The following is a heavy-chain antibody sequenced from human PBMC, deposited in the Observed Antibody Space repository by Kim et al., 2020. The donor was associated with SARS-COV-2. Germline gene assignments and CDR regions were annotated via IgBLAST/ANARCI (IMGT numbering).Heavy chain of an antibody. Sequence: GGSLRFSCAASGFTFSSYAMSWVRQAPGKGLEWVSAISGSGGSTYYADSVKGRFTISRDNSKNTLYLQMNSLRAEDTAVYYCAKDRPDFFARITMVRGVENDAFDIWGQGTMVTVSS. CDR2: ISGSGGST. D-gene: IGHD3-10*01. CDR3: AKDRPDFFARITMVRGVENDAFDI. J-gene: IGHJ3*02. V-gene: IGHV3-23*01. CDR1: GFTFSSYA.